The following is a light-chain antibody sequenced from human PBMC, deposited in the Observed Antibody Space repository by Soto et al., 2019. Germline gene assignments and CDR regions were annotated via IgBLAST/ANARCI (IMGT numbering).Light chain of an antibody. CDR2: TAS. J-gene: IGKJ4*01. CDR1: QSISNY. CDR3: QQSYTTPLT. V-gene: IGKV1-39*01. Sequence: GDRVTITCRASQSISNYVDWYQQKPGKAPKLLIYTASSLQSGVPSRFSGSGSGTDFTLTTSSLQPEDFATYFCQQSYTTPLTFGGGTKVDI.